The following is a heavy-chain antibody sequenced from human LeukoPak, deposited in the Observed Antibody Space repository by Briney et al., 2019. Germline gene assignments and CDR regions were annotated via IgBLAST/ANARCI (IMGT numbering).Heavy chain of an antibody. Sequence: GASVKVSCKASGGTFSSYAISWVRQAPGQGLEWMGIINPSGGSTSYAQKFQGRVTMTRDTSTSTVYMELSSLRSEDTAVYYCARETTVTSGNDYWGQGTLVTVSS. CDR1: GGTFSSYA. V-gene: IGHV1-46*01. J-gene: IGHJ4*02. CDR3: ARETTVTSGNDY. D-gene: IGHD4-17*01. CDR2: INPSGGST.